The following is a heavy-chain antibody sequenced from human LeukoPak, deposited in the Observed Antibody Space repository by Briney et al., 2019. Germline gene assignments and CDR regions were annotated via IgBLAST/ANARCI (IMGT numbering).Heavy chain of an antibody. V-gene: IGHV3-48*03. CDR2: ISSSGSTI. J-gene: IGHJ4*02. D-gene: IGHD6-19*01. Sequence: PGGSLRLSCAASGFTFSSYEMNWVRQAPGKGLEWVSYISSSGSTIYYADSVKGRFTISRDNAKNSLYLHMNSLRAEDTAVYYCAREKIAVAGRGFDYWGQGTLVTVSS. CDR1: GFTFSSYE. CDR3: AREKIAVAGRGFDY.